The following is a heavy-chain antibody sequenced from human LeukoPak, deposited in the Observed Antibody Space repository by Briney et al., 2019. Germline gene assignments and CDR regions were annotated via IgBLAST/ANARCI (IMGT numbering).Heavy chain of an antibody. CDR3: TRDQSAGYSAF. J-gene: IGHJ4*02. Sequence: GGSLRLSCEASGFTFRNFDMHWVRQAPGKGLERVAAISRDGSEKYYADSVKGRFTISRDNSKNTVYLQMNSQRAEDTAVYFCTRDQSAGYSAFWGQGTLVTVSS. V-gene: IGHV3-30*03. D-gene: IGHD3-22*01. CDR2: ISRDGSEK. CDR1: GFTFRNFD.